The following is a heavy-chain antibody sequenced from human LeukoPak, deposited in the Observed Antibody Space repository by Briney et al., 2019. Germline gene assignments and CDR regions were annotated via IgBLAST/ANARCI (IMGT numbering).Heavy chain of an antibody. CDR3: AKAEALVRAGFDY. D-gene: IGHD6-19*01. CDR2: ISYDGSNK. CDR1: GFTFSSYG. V-gene: IGHV3-30*18. Sequence: GGSLRLSCAASGFTFSSYGMHWVRQAPGKGLEWVAVISYDGSNKYYADSVKGRFTISRDNSKNTLHLQMNSLRAEDTAVYYCAKAEALVRAGFDYWGQGTLVTVSS. J-gene: IGHJ4*02.